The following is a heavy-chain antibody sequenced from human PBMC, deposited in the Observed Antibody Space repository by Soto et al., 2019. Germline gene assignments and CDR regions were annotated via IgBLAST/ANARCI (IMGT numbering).Heavy chain of an antibody. V-gene: IGHV3-30-3*01. Sequence: GGSLRLSCAASGFTFSSYAMHWVRQAPGKGLEWVAVISYDGSNKYYADSVKGRFTISRDNSKNTLYLQMNSLRAEDTAVYYCSRSREQWLVLRAVDYWGQGTLVTVSS. J-gene: IGHJ4*02. D-gene: IGHD6-19*01. CDR3: SRSREQWLVLRAVDY. CDR2: ISYDGSNK. CDR1: GFTFSSYA.